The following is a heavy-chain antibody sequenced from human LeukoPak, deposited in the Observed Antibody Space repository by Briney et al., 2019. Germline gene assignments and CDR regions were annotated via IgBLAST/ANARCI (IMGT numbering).Heavy chain of an antibody. CDR1: GGSLSGYY. CDR3: ARGRKGRGWFRRGGYFDL. J-gene: IGHJ2*01. D-gene: IGHD6-19*01. Sequence: SETLSLTCAVYGGSLSGYYWSWIRQPPGKGLEWIGEINHSGSTNYNPSLKSRVTISVDTSKNQFSLKLSSVTAADTAVYYCARGRKGRGWFRRGGYFDLWGRGTLVTVPS. V-gene: IGHV4-34*01. CDR2: INHSGST.